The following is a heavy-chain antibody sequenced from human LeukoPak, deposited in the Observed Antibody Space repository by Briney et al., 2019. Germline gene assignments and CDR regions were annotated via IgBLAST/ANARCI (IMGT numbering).Heavy chain of an antibody. V-gene: IGHV3-15*01. CDR3: TTGILDY. J-gene: IGHJ4*02. CDR2: SKSKADGGTA. CDR1: GFTFSNAW. Sequence: GGSLRLSCAASGFTFSNAWMTWVRQAPGKGLEWVGRSKSKADGGTADYAAPVKGRFSISRDDSKNTLYLQMNSLKTEDTAFYYCTTGILDYWGQGTLVTVSS.